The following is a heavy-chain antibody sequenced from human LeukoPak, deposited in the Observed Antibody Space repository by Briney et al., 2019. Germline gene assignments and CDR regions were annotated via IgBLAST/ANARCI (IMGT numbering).Heavy chain of an antibody. CDR2: IYYSGST. D-gene: IGHD5-24*01. CDR1: GGSISSYY. J-gene: IGHJ4*02. V-gene: IGHV4-59*01. CDR3: ARVRGETATDY. Sequence: SETLSLTCTVSGGSISSYYWSWMRQPPGKRLEWIGYIYYSGSTNYNPSLKSRVTISVDTSKNQFSLKLSSVTAADTAVYYCARVRGETATDYWGQGTLVTVSS.